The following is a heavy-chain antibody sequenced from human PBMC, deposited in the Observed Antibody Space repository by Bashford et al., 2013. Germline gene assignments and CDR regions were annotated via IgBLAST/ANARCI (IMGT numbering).Heavy chain of an antibody. CDR2: INGDGSST. D-gene: IGHD2-21*01. CDR3: ARASLYHDVGGNYYNFDY. V-gene: IGHV3-74*01. J-gene: IGHJ4*02. Sequence: VRQAPGTGLVWVSRINGDGSSTSYADSVKGRFTLSRDNAKSTVFLQMNSLTAEDTAVYYCARASLYHDVGGNYYNFDYWGQGTLVTVSS.